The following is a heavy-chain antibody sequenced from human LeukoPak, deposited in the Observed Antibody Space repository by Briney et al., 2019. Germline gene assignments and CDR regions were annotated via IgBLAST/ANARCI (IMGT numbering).Heavy chain of an antibody. D-gene: IGHD3-9*01. Sequence: GGSLRLSCAASGFTFRNYVMSWVRQAPGKGLEWVSAISGSSDNTYYAHSVKGRFTISRDNSKNTLYLQMNSLRAEDTALYYCAKWDDIGPFDPWGQGTLVTVSS. CDR2: ISGSSDNT. CDR1: GFTFRNYV. J-gene: IGHJ5*02. V-gene: IGHV3-23*01. CDR3: AKWDDIGPFDP.